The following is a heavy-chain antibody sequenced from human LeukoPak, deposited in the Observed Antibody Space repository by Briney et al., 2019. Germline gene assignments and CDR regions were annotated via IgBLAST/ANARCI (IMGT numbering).Heavy chain of an antibody. D-gene: IGHD6-13*01. CDR3: ARFGSWYVY. J-gene: IGHJ4*02. CDR2: INHSGST. Sequence: PSETLSLTCTVSGDSVSSTNYYWDWIRQPPGKGLEWIGEINHSGSTNYNPSLKSRVTISVDTSKNQFSLKLSSVTAADTAVYYCARFGSWYVYWGQGTLVTVSS. CDR1: GDSVSSTNYY. V-gene: IGHV4-39*07.